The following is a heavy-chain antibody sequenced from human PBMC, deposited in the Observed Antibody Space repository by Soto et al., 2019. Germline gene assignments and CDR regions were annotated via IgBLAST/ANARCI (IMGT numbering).Heavy chain of an antibody. CDR1: GYSFTSYW. V-gene: IGHV5-51*01. CDR2: IYPGDSDT. J-gene: IGHJ6*02. CDR3: ARIPKSTTGTTVFQNAHYYYYGMDV. D-gene: IGHD1-1*01. Sequence: GESLKISCKGSGYSFTSYWIGWVRQMPGKGLEWMGIIYPGDSDTRYSPSFQGQVTISADKSISTAYLQWSSLKASDTAMYYCARIPKSTTGTTVFQNAHYYYYGMDVWGQGTTVTVSS.